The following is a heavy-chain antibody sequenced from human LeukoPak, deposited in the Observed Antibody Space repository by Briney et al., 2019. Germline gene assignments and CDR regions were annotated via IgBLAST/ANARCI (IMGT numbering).Heavy chain of an antibody. D-gene: IGHD3-22*01. CDR2: IIPIFGTA. J-gene: IGHJ3*02. CDR3: ARAMIVVDDAFDI. Sequence: SVKVSCKASGGTFSSYAISWVRQAPGQGLEWMGGIIPIFGTADYAQKFQGRVTITADESTSTAYMELNSLRSEDTAVYYCARAMIVVDDAFDIWGQGTMVTVSS. CDR1: GGTFSSYA. V-gene: IGHV1-69*13.